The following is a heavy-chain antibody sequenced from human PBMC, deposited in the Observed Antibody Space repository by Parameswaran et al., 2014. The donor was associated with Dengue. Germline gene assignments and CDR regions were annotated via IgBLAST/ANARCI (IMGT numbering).Heavy chain of an antibody. D-gene: IGHD6-13*01. CDR2: ISAYNGNT. CDR3: ARGPGIAAAGDY. V-gene: IGHV1-18*01. J-gene: IGHJ4*02. Sequence: VRQAPGQGLEWMGWISAYNGNTNYAQKLQGRVTMTTDTSTSTAYMELRSLRSDDTAVYYCARGPGIAAAGDYWGQGTLVTVSS.